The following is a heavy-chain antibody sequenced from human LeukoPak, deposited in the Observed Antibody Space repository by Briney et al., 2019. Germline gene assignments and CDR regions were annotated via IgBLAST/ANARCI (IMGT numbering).Heavy chain of an antibody. V-gene: IGHV5-51*01. CDR3: AIPPGYCGNDCSFDH. D-gene: IGHD2-21*02. Sequence: LGESLKISCEGSGYSFSNYWIGWVRQMPGKGMEWMGIIYPGDYETRYSPSFQGLVTISVDKSISTAYLQWSSLKASDTAMYYCAIPPGYCGNDCSFDHWGQGTQVTVSS. CDR2: IYPGDYET. CDR1: GYSFSNYW. J-gene: IGHJ4*02.